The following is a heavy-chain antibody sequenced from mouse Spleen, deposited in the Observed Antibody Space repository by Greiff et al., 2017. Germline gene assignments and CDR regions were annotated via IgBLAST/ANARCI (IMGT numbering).Heavy chain of an antibody. V-gene: IGHV5-9-1*01. CDR3: ATFQYYFDY. Sequence: EVKVVESGGGLVKPGGSLKLSCAASGFTFSSYDMSWVRQTPEKRLEWVATISSGGSYTYYPDSVKGRFTISRDNAKNTLYLQMSSLRSEDTAMYYCATFQYYFDYWGQGTTLTVSS. CDR2: ISSGGSYT. J-gene: IGHJ2*01. CDR1: GFTFSSYD.